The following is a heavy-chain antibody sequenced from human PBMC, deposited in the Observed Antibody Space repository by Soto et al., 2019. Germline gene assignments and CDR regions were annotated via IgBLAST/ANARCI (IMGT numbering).Heavy chain of an antibody. CDR2: IYSGGST. Sequence: GGSMRLSCAASGFTVSSNYMSWVRQAPGKGLEWVSVIYSGGSTYYADSVKGRFTISRDNSKNTLYLQRNSLRAEDTAVYYCARDKRDRITGTRGTDVWGQGTTVTVSS. CDR3: ARDKRDRITGTRGTDV. CDR1: GFTVSSNY. V-gene: IGHV3-53*01. J-gene: IGHJ6*02. D-gene: IGHD1-20*01.